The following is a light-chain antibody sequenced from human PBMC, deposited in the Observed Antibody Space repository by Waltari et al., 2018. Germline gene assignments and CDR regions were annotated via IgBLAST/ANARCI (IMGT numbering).Light chain of an antibody. J-gene: IGLJ2*01. CDR2: DSD. V-gene: IGLV3-21*02. CDR3: QVWDPTSSHWI. Sequence: SYVLTQPSSVSVAPGQTASIACGGDNLGNKRVHWYQQRPGQAPVLVVYDSDDRPSGIPDRSSGSNSGSTATLTVSRVGAGDEADYYCQVWDPTSSHWIFGGGTKLTVL. CDR1: NLGNKR.